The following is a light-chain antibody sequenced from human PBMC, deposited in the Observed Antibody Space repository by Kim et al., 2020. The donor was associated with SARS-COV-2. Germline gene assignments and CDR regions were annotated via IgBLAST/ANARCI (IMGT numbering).Light chain of an antibody. Sequence: GQSITISCTGTSSDVGEYMYVSWYQQHPGKAPKLIIYHVSDRPSGVSSRFSGSKSDNTASLTLSGLQPEDEADYYCTSYSSSATLLFGGGTQLTVL. CDR3: TSYSSSATLL. J-gene: IGLJ2*01. V-gene: IGLV2-14*03. CDR2: HVS. CDR1: SSDVGEYMY.